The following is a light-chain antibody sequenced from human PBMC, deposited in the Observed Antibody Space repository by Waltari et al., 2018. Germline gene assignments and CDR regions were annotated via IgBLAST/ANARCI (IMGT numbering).Light chain of an antibody. CDR2: DVY. CDR1: GSDVGGYDY. V-gene: IGLV2-14*01. J-gene: IGLJ2*01. CDR3: SSYTSSGVV. Sequence: QSALTQPASVSGSPGQAIIISCTGTGSDVGGYDYVSWYQQYPGKAPRLIIYDVYNQPSRVCNRFSGAKSHNTASLTFSGLQVEDESVYYCSSYTSSGVVFGGGTKLTVL.